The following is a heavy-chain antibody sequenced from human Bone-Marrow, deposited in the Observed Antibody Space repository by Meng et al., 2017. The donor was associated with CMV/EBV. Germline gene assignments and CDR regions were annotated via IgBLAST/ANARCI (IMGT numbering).Heavy chain of an antibody. CDR2: IRYDGSNK. Sequence: GESLKISCAASGFTVSSNYMSWVRQAPGKGLEWVAFIRYDGSNKYYADSVKGRFTISRDNSKNTLYLQMNSLRAEDTAVYYCAKDALEYSSSAVNMDVWGQGTTVTVSS. CDR3: AKDALEYSSSAVNMDV. CDR1: GFTVSSNY. D-gene: IGHD6-6*01. V-gene: IGHV3-30*02. J-gene: IGHJ6*02.